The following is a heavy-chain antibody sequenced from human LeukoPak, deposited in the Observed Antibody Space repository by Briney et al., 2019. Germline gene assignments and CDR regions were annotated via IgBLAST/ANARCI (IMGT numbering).Heavy chain of an antibody. CDR1: GFIVSNNY. CDR3: ARHSGSYYIPGDY. Sequence: GGSLRLSCTASGFIVSNNYMSWVRQAPGKGLEWVSLIYSDGSTYYGDSVKGRFTISRENSKNALYLQMNSLRAEDTAVYYCARHSGSYYIPGDYWGQGTLVTVSS. J-gene: IGHJ4*02. CDR2: IYSDGST. V-gene: IGHV3-53*01. D-gene: IGHD1-26*01.